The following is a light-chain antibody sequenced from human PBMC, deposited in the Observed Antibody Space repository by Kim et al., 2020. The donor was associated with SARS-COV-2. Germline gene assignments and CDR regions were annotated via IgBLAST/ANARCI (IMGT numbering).Light chain of an antibody. CDR3: VQNTHWPLS. J-gene: IGKJ4*01. Sequence: PASNSCRSSQSRAHNDGNTYLQWFHPRPGQSPRLLFSEVSYRDSGVPDRFSGSGSGTDFTLTISRVEAEDVGVYFCVQNTHWPLSFGGGTKVDIK. CDR2: EVS. CDR1: QSRAHNDGNTY. V-gene: IGKV2-30*02.